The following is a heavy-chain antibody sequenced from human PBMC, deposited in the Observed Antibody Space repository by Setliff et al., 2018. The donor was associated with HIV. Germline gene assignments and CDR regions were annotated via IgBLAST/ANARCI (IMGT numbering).Heavy chain of an antibody. D-gene: IGHD3-22*01. CDR2: IRGSGGST. CDR3: ASSRGYLVQAD. CDR1: GFIFSRYG. Sequence: GGSLRLSCAASGFIFSRYGMGWLRQAPGKGLEWLSVIRGSGGSTSYADSVKGRFTISRDNSKNMLFLQMSSLRADDTAVYYCASSRGYLVQADWGQGTLVTSPQ. V-gene: IGHV3-23*01. J-gene: IGHJ4*02.